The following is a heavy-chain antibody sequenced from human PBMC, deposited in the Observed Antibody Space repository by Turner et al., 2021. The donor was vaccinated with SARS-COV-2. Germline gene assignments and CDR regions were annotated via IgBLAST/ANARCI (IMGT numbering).Heavy chain of an antibody. CDR3: EKSGGMYCSGGNCYSSYFDY. CDR1: GFTCSNYG. D-gene: IGHD2-15*01. V-gene: IGHV3-30*18. CDR2: ILNDGSNK. J-gene: IGHJ4*02. Sequence: QVQLVGSGGGVVQPGRSLRLSCAASGFTCSNYGVHWVRQAPGKGLEWVAVILNDGSNKYYADSVKGRFTISRDNSKNTLYLQMNSLRAEDTAVYYCEKSGGMYCSGGNCYSSYFDYWGQGTLVTVSS.